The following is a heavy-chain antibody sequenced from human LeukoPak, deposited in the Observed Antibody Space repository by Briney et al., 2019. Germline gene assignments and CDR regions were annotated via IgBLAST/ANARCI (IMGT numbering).Heavy chain of an antibody. D-gene: IGHD6-19*01. CDR3: ARATMPPRYSQWMIHFDF. CDR2: IKEDGSER. V-gene: IGHV3-7*01. CDR1: GFTFSGCW. Sequence: PGGSLRLSCAASGFTFSGCWMSWVRLAPGKGLEWVANIKEDGSERYHVDSVKDRFTISRDNAKNSLFLQMDSLRAEDTAVYYCARATMPPRYSQWMIHFDFWGQGTLVTVSS. J-gene: IGHJ4*02.